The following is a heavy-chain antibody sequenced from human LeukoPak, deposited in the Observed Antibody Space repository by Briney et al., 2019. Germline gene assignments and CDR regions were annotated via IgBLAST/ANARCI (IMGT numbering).Heavy chain of an antibody. J-gene: IGHJ4*02. CDR1: GFTFSSYA. V-gene: IGHV3-23*01. CDR3: AKEGGYSYGYAVTEVFGY. D-gene: IGHD5-18*01. Sequence: PGGSLRLSCAASGFTFSSYAMSWVRQAPGEGLEWVSAISGSGGSTYYADSVKGRFTISRDNSKNTLYLQMNSLRAEDTAVYYCAKEGGYSYGYAVTEVFGYWGQGTLVTVSS. CDR2: ISGSGGST.